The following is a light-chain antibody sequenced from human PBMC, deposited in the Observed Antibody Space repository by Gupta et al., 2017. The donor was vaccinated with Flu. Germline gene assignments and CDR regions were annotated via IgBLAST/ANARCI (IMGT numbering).Light chain of an antibody. J-gene: IGLJ3*02. V-gene: IGLV1-44*01. CDR3: AAWDDSLKGWL. Sequence: QSVLTQPPSASGTAGRRVTITCSGSNSNIGSEAVNWYQQFPGTAPKLLVYKNDQRPSGAPDRFSGSKSGTSASLAISGLQAEDEADYYCAAWDDSLKGWLFGGGTKLTVL. CDR2: KND. CDR1: NSNIGSEA.